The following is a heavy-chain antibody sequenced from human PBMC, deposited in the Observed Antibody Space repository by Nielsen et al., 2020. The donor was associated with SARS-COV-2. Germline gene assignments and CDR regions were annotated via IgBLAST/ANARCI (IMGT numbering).Heavy chain of an antibody. CDR1: GFTFSSYW. CDR3: ARDRSGDYGMDV. V-gene: IGHV3-74*01. Sequence: GESLKISCAASGFTFSSYWMHWVRQASGKGLVWVSRINSDGSSTSYADSVKGRFTISRDNAKNTLYLQMNSLRAEDTAVYYCARDRSGDYGMDVWGQGTTVTVSS. CDR2: INSDGSST. D-gene: IGHD1-14*01. J-gene: IGHJ6*02.